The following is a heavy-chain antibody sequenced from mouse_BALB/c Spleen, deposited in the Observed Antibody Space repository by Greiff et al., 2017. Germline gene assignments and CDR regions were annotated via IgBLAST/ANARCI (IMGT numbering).Heavy chain of an antibody. J-gene: IGHJ4*01. CDR3: ARVYYDDDEGAMDY. CDR2: IYPGDGDT. D-gene: IGHD2-4*01. V-gene: IGHV1-87*01. Sequence: QVQLQPSGAELARPGASVKLSCKASGYTFTSYWMQWVKQRPGQGLEWIGAIYPGDGDTRYTQKFKGKATLTADKSSSTAYMQLSSLASEDSAVYYCARVYYDDDEGAMDYWGQGTSVTVSS. CDR1: GYTFTSYW.